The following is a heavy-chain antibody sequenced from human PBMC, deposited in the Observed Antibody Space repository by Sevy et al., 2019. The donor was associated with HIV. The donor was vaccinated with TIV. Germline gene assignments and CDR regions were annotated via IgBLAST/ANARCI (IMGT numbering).Heavy chain of an antibody. Sequence: SETLSLTCTVSGGSISSSYWNWIRQAPGKGLEWIGYIYHTGNAKYNASLKSRITISIDTSKKQFSLKLTSVTAADTAVYYCARGYAVGIHYGMDVWGQGTTVTVSS. J-gene: IGHJ6*02. D-gene: IGHD1-1*01. CDR3: ARGYAVGIHYGMDV. CDR1: GGSISSSY. V-gene: IGHV4-59*01. CDR2: IYHTGNA.